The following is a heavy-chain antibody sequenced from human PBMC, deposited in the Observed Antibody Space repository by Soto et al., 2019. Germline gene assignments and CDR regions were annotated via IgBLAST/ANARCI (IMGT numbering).Heavy chain of an antibody. V-gene: IGHV3-48*03. CDR2: VSGSGSTV. D-gene: IGHD6-19*01. CDR1: GFPFSSYE. CDR3: ATLGSYITVGHVGI. Sequence: EVQLVESGGGLVQPGGSLRLSCAASGFPFSSYEMSWVRQAPGRGLEWVSDVSGSGSTVYYADYVKGRFTISRDNAKNSLYLQMGSLRAEDTAIYYCATLGSYITVGHVGIWGQGTMVTVSS. J-gene: IGHJ3*02.